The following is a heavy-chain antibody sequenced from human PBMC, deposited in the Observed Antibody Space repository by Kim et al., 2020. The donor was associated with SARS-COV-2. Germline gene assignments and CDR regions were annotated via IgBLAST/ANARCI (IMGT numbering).Heavy chain of an antibody. CDR1: GFTVSSNY. J-gene: IGHJ2*01. CDR3: ARTPPPPFRFLEWANNYF. D-gene: IGHD3-3*01. CDR2: LYNTGGT. V-gene: IGHV3-53*01. Sequence: GGSLRLSCAASGFTVSSNYMSWVRQAPGKGLEWVSVLYNTGGTYYAASVKGRFTVSRDNSKNTLYLQMNNLRGEDTAVYYCARTPPPPFRFLEWANNYF.